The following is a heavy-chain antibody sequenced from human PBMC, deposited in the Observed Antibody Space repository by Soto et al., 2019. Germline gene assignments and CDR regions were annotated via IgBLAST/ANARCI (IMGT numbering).Heavy chain of an antibody. Sequence: QITLKESGPTLVKPTQTLTVTCSFSGFSLSTSGVGVAWIRQPPGKALEWLALIYWDGDKRYSPFLKSRLTITKDPSENQVVLTLSNMDPVDTATYYCAHKGGRGAAMDVWGQGTTVTVSS. D-gene: IGHD2-15*01. CDR2: IYWDGDK. J-gene: IGHJ6*02. CDR3: AHKGGRGAAMDV. V-gene: IGHV2-5*02. CDR1: GFSLSTSGVG.